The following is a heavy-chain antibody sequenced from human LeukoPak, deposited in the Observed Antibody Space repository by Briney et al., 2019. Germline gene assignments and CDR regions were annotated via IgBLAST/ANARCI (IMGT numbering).Heavy chain of an antibody. Sequence: GGSLRLSCAASGFTFNNYAMSWVRQAPRKGLEWVSSISGRGGTTDYADSVKGRFTISRDNSQNTLYLQMNSPRAEDTAVYYCAKEEQDFYDSSGYYPIDSWGQGTLVTVSS. CDR2: ISGRGGTT. D-gene: IGHD3-22*01. J-gene: IGHJ4*02. V-gene: IGHV3-23*01. CDR1: GFTFNNYA. CDR3: AKEEQDFYDSSGYYPIDS.